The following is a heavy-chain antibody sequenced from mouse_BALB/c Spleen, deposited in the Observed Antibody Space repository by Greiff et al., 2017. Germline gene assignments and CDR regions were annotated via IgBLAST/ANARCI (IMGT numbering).Heavy chain of an antibody. CDR2: ISSGGSYT. Sequence: EVQVVESGGGLVKPGGSLKLSCAASGFTFSSYAMSWVRQTPEKRLEWVATISSGGSYTYYPDSVKGRFTISRDNAKNTLYLQMSSLRSEDTAMYYCARHGEVSWFAYWGQGTLVTVSA. CDR3: ARHGEVSWFAY. J-gene: IGHJ3*01. V-gene: IGHV5-9-3*01. CDR1: GFTFSSYA.